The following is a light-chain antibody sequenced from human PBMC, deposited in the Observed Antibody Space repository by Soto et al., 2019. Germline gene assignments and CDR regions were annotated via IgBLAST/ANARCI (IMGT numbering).Light chain of an antibody. Sequence: DIPMTQSPSTLSASVGDRVTITCRASQSVNRWLAWYQQTPGKAPKLLIFDASTLESGVPSRFSGSGFGTEFTLTISSLQPDDFATYYCHQYDSFWTFGQGTKVEIK. V-gene: IGKV1-5*01. CDR1: QSVNRW. CDR2: DAS. CDR3: HQYDSFWT. J-gene: IGKJ1*01.